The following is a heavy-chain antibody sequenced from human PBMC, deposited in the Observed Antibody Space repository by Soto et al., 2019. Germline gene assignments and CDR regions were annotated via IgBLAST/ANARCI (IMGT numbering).Heavy chain of an antibody. CDR2: FSGTGGYT. CDR3: ARGQRALITYGPFDP. Sequence: GGSLRLSCAASGFTLSSYAMSWVRQAPGKGLEWVSTFSGTGGYTYYADSVKGRFTISRDDSKSTLFLHMNSLRAADTAVYYCARGQRALITYGPFDPWGQGTLVTVSS. CDR1: GFTLSSYA. J-gene: IGHJ5*02. D-gene: IGHD4-17*01. V-gene: IGHV3-23*01.